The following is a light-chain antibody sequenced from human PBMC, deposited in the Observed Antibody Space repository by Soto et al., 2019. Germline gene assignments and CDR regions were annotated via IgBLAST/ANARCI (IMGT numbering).Light chain of an antibody. CDR2: DVS. V-gene: IGLV2-11*01. CDR1: SSDVGGYNY. Sequence: QSALTQPRSVSGSPGQSVAISCTGTSSDVGGYNYVSWYQQHPGKAPKVMIYDVSKRPSGVPDRFSGSKSGNTASLTISGLQAEDEADYYCCSYAGGSYVFGTGTKVTVL. CDR3: CSYAGGSYV. J-gene: IGLJ1*01.